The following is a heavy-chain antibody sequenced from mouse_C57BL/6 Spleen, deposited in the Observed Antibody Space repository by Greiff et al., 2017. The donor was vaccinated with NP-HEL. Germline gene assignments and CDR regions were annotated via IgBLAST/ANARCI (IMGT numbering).Heavy chain of an antibody. CDR3: ARENLYYGSSHYAMDY. V-gene: IGHV1-64*01. CDR1: GYTFTSYW. D-gene: IGHD1-1*01. Sequence: VQLQQPGAELVKPGDSVKLSCKASGYTFTSYWMHWVQQRPGQGLEWIGMIHPNSGSTNYTDKFKSKATLTVAKSSSTAYMQLSSLTSEDSAVYYCARENLYYGSSHYAMDYWGQGTSVTVSS. J-gene: IGHJ4*01. CDR2: IHPNSGST.